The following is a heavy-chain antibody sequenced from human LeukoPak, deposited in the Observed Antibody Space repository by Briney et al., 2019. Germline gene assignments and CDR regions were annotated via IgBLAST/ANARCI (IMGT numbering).Heavy chain of an antibody. CDR3: ARDPSYDSSGSLLIDY. V-gene: IGHV3-30*02. Sequence: GGSLRLSCAASGFTFSSYGMHWVRQAPGKGLEWVAFIRYDGSNKYYADSVKGRFTISRDNSKNTLYLQMNSLRAEDTAVYYCARDPSYDSSGSLLIDYWGQGTLVTVSS. CDR1: GFTFSSYG. J-gene: IGHJ4*02. D-gene: IGHD3-22*01. CDR2: IRYDGSNK.